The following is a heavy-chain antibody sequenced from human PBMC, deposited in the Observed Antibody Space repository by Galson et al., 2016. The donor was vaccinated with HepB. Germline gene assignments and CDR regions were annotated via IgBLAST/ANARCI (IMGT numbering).Heavy chain of an antibody. V-gene: IGHV1-3*01. J-gene: IGHJ4*02. CDR2: INVGNGNT. Sequence: SVKVSCKASGYTFSSYAMHWARQAPGQRLEWMGWINVGNGNTKYSQKFQGRVTITRDTSASTADMELSSLRSEDTAVYYCARDKWVVPAATPGSPLDYWGQGTLVTVSS. CDR1: GYTFSSYA. D-gene: IGHD2-2*01. CDR3: ARDKWVVPAATPGSPLDY.